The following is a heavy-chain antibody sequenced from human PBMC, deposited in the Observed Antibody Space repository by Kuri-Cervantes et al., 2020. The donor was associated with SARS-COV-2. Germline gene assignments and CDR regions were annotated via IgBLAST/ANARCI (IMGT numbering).Heavy chain of an antibody. V-gene: IGHV4-59*08. Sequence: GSLRLSCTVSGGSISSHYWSWIRQPPGKGLEWIGYIYYSGSTYYNPSLKSRVTISVDTSKNQFSLKLSSVTAADTAVYYCARVSIGQRLRFDPWGQGTLVTVSS. D-gene: IGHD6-25*01. J-gene: IGHJ5*02. CDR2: IYYSGST. CDR1: GGSISSHY. CDR3: ARVSIGQRLRFDP.